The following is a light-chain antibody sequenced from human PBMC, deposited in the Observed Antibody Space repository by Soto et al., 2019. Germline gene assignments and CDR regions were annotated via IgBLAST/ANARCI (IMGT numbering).Light chain of an antibody. J-gene: IGLJ3*02. CDR1: SSNIGSNA. CDR2: SDN. Sequence: QPVLTQPPSASGTPGQRVTISCSGSSSNIGSNAVSWYQQFPGTAPKLLIYSDNQRPSGVPDRFSGSKSGTSASLAITGLQSEDEADYHCAACDDNLNGWVFGGGTKLTVL. V-gene: IGLV1-44*01. CDR3: AACDDNLNGWV.